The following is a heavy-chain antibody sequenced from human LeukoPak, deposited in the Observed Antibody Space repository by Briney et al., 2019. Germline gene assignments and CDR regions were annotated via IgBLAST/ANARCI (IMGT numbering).Heavy chain of an antibody. J-gene: IGHJ4*02. Sequence: GESLKISCKGSGYSFPSYWIGWVRQMPGKGLEWMGIIYPGDSDTRYSPSFQGQVTISADRSISTAYLQWSSLKASDTAMYYCARRVLSLLENYFDYWGQGTLVTVSS. CDR3: ARRVLSLLENYFDY. CDR1: GYSFPSYW. D-gene: IGHD3-16*02. V-gene: IGHV5-51*01. CDR2: IYPGDSDT.